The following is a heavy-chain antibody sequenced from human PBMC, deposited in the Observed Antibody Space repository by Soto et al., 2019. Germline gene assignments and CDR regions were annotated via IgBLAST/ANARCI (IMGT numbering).Heavy chain of an antibody. CDR1: GFTFAYSA. Sequence: EVELLESGGGLVQPGGSLRLSCAASGFTFAYSAMSWVRQAPGKGLEWVSTVSGSGDSTYYADSVKGRFTISRDNSKNTLYLQVNSLRAEDTAVYYCATSSANWFDPWGQGTLVTVSS. J-gene: IGHJ5*02. CDR2: VSGSGDST. V-gene: IGHV3-23*01. D-gene: IGHD2-2*01. CDR3: ATSSANWFDP.